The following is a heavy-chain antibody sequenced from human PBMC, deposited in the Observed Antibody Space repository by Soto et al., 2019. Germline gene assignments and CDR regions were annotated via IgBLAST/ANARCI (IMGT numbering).Heavy chain of an antibody. CDR3: ARDETIAVRPDLQFDP. V-gene: IGHV3-33*01. D-gene: IGHD6-6*01. CDR2: IWFDGGNK. CDR1: GFTFSNYG. Sequence: QVQLVESGGGVVQPGRSLRLSCAASGFTFSNYGMHWVRQAPGKGLEWVAVIWFDGGNKYYADSVKGRFTISRDNSKNTLYLQMNSLRAEDTAVYYCARDETIAVRPDLQFDPWGQGTLVTVAS. J-gene: IGHJ5*02.